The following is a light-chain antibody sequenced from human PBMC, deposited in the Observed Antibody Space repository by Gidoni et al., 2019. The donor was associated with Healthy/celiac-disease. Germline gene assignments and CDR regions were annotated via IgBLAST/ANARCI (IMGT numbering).Light chain of an antibody. CDR3: QQYGGT. CDR1: QSISSW. CDR2: DAS. Sequence: DIQMTQSPSTLSASVGDRVTITCRASQSISSWLAWYQQKAGKAPKLLIYDASSLESGVPSRFSGSGSGTEFTLTISSLQPDDFATYYCQQYGGTFGQXTKLEIK. J-gene: IGKJ2*02. V-gene: IGKV1-5*01.